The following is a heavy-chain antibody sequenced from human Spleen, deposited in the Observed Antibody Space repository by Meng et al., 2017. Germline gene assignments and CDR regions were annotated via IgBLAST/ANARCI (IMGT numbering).Heavy chain of an antibody. CDR1: GYTFTGYY. Sequence: ASVKVSCKASGYTFTGYYMHWVRQAPGQGLEWMGRVNPLNGGSSYAQKFQGRVTMTRDASVSTAYMELSGLRSDDTAMYYCARDEDISAAGKLFGDYWGHGTLVTVSS. J-gene: IGHJ4*01. CDR3: ARDEDISAAGKLFGDY. CDR2: VNPLNGGS. D-gene: IGHD6-13*01. V-gene: IGHV1-2*06.